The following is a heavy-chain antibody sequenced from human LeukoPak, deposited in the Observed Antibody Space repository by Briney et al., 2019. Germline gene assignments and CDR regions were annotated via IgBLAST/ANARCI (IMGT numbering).Heavy chain of an antibody. CDR1: GSSLSTTGVG. CDR2: IYWDDDK. D-gene: IGHD6-19*01. CDR3: AHSIKEEQWLVHFDY. Sequence: SGPTLVKPTQTLTLTCTFSGSSLSTTGVGVGWIRQPPGKALEWPALIYWDDDKRYSPSLKSRLTITKDTSKNQVVLTMTNMDPVDTATYYCAHSIKEEQWLVHFDYWGQGTLVTVSS. J-gene: IGHJ4*02. V-gene: IGHV2-5*02.